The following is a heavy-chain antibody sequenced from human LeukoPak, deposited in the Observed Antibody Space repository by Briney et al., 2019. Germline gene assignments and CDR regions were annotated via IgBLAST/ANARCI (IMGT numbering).Heavy chain of an antibody. Sequence: ASETLSLTCTVSGGPISSDYWSWIRQHPGKGLEWIGYIYYNGSTYYNPSLKSRVTISVDTSKNQFSLKLSSVTAADTAVYYCAREIAAAGTRGLDYWGQGTLVTVSS. V-gene: IGHV4-31*03. D-gene: IGHD6-13*01. CDR1: GGPISSDY. CDR2: IYYNGST. CDR3: AREIAAAGTRGLDY. J-gene: IGHJ4*02.